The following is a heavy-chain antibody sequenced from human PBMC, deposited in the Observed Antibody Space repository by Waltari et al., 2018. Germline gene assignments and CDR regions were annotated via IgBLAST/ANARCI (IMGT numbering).Heavy chain of an antibody. J-gene: IGHJ4*02. CDR3: TKRAESNGWTGWIFDY. D-gene: IGHD6-19*01. CDR1: GSTFSSYA. CDR2: ISDRGGNT. V-gene: IGHV3-23*01. Sequence: EVQLLESGGGLVQPGGPLRLSCAASGSTFSSYAMSWVRQAPGKGLEWVAAISDRGGNTYYADSVKGRFTISRDNSKNTLYLQMNSLRAEDTAVYYCTKRAESNGWTGWIFDYWGQGTLVTVSS.